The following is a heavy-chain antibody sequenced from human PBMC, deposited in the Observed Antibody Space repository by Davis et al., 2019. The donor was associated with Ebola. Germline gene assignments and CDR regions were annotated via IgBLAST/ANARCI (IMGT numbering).Heavy chain of an antibody. J-gene: IGHJ3*01. Sequence: SGPTLVKPTQTLTLTCTFSGFPLSTSGVGVGWIRQPPGKALEWLALIYWNDDKRYSPSLKSRLSITKDTSKNQVFLTMTNMDHVDTATYYCAKFRSDDAFDVWGPGTMVTVSS. CDR3: AKFRSDDAFDV. CDR2: IYWNDDK. CDR1: GFPLSTSGVG. V-gene: IGHV2-5*01.